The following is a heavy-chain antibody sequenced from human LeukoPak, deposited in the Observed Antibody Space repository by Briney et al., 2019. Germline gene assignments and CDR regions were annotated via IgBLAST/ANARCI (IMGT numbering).Heavy chain of an antibody. Sequence: GGSLRLSCAASGFTFSDAWMTWVRQAPGKGLDWVGRIRSKTSGGTTEYAAPVKGRFTISRDDSKNTLYLQMNSLETEDTAVCYCTTADDSSWGQGTMVTVSS. CDR1: GFTFSDAW. D-gene: IGHD6-6*01. CDR3: TTADDSS. J-gene: IGHJ3*01. CDR2: IRSKTSGGTT. V-gene: IGHV3-15*01.